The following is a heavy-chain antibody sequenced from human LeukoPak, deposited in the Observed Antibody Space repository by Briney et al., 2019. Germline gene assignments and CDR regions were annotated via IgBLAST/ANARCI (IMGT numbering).Heavy chain of an antibody. V-gene: IGHV3-11*04. Sequence: GGSLGLSCAASGFTFSDYYMSWIRQAPGKGLEWVSTIKGIGPTTYYADSLKGRFTISRDNAKNSLYLQMNSLRAEDAAVYYCARDLSGIAGYTYGRGIDYWGQGTLVTVSS. CDR1: GFTFSDYY. CDR3: ARDLSGIAGYTYGRGIDY. CDR2: IKGIGPTT. D-gene: IGHD5-18*01. J-gene: IGHJ4*02.